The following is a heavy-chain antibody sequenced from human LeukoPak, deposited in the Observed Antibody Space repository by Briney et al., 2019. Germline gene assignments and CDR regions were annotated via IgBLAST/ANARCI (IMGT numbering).Heavy chain of an antibody. Sequence: PSETLSLTCTVSGYSISTGYYWGWIRQPPGKGLEWIGSIHYSARIYYNPSLKSRLTISPDTSKNQFSLKLTSVTAADTAVYYCTREVRSAWASFDPWGQGTLVIVSS. CDR1: GYSISTGYY. V-gene: IGHV4-38-2*02. CDR3: TREVRSAWASFDP. J-gene: IGHJ5*02. CDR2: IHYSARI. D-gene: IGHD1-26*01.